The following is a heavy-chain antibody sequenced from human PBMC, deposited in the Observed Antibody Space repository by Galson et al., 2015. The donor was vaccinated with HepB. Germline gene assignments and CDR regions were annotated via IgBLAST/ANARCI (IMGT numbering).Heavy chain of an antibody. V-gene: IGHV3-21*01. Sequence: SLRLSCAASGFTFSSYSMNWVRQAPGKGLEWVSSISSSSSYIYYADSVKGRFTISRDNAKNSLYLQMNSLRAEDTAVYYCASLDIGRYSSSWYPDYWGQGTLVTVSS. CDR2: ISSSSSYI. D-gene: IGHD6-13*01. CDR1: GFTFSSYS. J-gene: IGHJ4*02. CDR3: ASLDIGRYSSSWYPDY.